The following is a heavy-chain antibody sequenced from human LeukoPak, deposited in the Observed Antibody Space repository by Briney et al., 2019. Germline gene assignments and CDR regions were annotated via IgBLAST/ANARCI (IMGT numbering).Heavy chain of an antibody. D-gene: IGHD1-26*01. V-gene: IGHV4-30-4*08. CDR1: GGSISSGDYY. Sequence: SETLSLTCTVSGGSISSGDYYWSWIRQPPGKGLEWIGYIYYSGSTYYNPSLKSRVTISVDTSKNQFSLKLSSVTAADTAVYYCARGQAGVGAPYVNYLGQGTLVTVSS. CDR2: IYYSGST. J-gene: IGHJ4*02. CDR3: ARGQAGVGAPYVNY.